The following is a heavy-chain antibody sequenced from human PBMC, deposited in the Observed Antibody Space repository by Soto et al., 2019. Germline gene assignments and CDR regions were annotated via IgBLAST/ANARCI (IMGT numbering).Heavy chain of an antibody. D-gene: IGHD3-3*01. CDR1: GFTFSSYS. Sequence: AGGSLRLSCAASGFTFSSYSMNWVRQAPGKGLGWVSSISSSSSYIYYADSVKGRFTISRDNAKNSLYLQMNSLRAEDTAVYYCARATYYDFWSGNGASVPDAFDIWGQGTMVTVSS. J-gene: IGHJ3*02. CDR3: ARATYYDFWSGNGASVPDAFDI. V-gene: IGHV3-21*01. CDR2: ISSSSSYI.